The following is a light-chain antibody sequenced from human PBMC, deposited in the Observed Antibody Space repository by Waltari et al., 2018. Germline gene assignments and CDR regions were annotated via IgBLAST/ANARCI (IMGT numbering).Light chain of an antibody. CDR2: WAS. J-gene: IGKJ1*01. V-gene: IGKV4-1*01. CDR1: QDVLYSSDNKNY. Sequence: DIVMTQSPDSLAVSLGERATINCKSSQDVLYSSDNKNYLAWYQQKLGQPPNLLIYWASTRESGVPDRFSGSGSGTDFTLTISSLQAEDVAVYYCQQYYSIPWTFGQGTKVEI. CDR3: QQYYSIPWT.